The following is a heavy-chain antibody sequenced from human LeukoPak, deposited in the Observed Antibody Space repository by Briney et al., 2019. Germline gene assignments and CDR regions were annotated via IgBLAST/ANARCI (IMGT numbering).Heavy chain of an antibody. CDR2: ITSGSGSNV. V-gene: IGHV3-23*01. CDR3: ARHGSWSFDY. CDR1: GFTFSSHA. Sequence: GGSLRLSCAASGFTFSSHAMSWVRQAPGKGLEWVSAITSGSGSNVYYTDSLKGRFTISRDNSKNTLCLQMNSLRAEDTAVYYCARHGSWSFDYWGQGTLVTVSA. J-gene: IGHJ4*02. D-gene: IGHD6-13*01.